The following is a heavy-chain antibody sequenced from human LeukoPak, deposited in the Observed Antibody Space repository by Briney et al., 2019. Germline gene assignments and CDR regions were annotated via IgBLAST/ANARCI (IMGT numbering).Heavy chain of an antibody. Sequence: SETLSLTCTVSGGSIDSYYWSWIRQPAGAGLERIGRIYASGTTYYTPSLKSRVTMSVATSTNQFSLKLTSVSAADTAVYYCAREIRRVPSYYFDYWGQGTLVTVSS. V-gene: IGHV4-4*07. CDR1: GGSIDSYY. D-gene: IGHD3-10*01. J-gene: IGHJ4*02. CDR2: IYASGTT. CDR3: AREIRRVPSYYFDY.